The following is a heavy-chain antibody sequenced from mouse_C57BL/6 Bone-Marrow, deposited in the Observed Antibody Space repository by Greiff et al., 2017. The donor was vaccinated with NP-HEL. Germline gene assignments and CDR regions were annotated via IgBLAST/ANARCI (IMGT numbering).Heavy chain of an antibody. V-gene: IGHV1-81*01. J-gene: IGHJ2*01. CDR3: ARRGQLRPLFDY. D-gene: IGHD3-2*02. Sequence: QVQLQQSGAELARPGASVKLSCKASGYTFTSYGISWVKQSTGQGLEWIGEIYPRSGNTYYNEKFKGKATLTADKSSSTAYMELRSLTSEDSAVYFCARRGQLRPLFDYWGQGTTLTVSS. CDR2: IYPRSGNT. CDR1: GYTFTSYG.